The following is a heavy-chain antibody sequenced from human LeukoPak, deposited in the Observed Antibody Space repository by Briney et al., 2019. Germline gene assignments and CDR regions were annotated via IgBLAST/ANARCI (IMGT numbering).Heavy chain of an antibody. D-gene: IGHD1-26*01. V-gene: IGHV4-38-2*02. J-gene: IGHJ4*02. CDR3: ARHGRVGLGG. CDR1: GYSISSGYY. Sequence: SQTLSLTCTVSGYSISSGYYWGWIRQPPGKGLEWIGSIYHSGSTYYNPSLKSRVTISVDTSKNQFALKLSSVTAADTAVYYCARHGRVGLGGWGQGTLVTVSS. CDR2: IYHSGST.